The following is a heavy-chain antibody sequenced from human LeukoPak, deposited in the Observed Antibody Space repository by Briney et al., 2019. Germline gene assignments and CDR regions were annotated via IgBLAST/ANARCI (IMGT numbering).Heavy chain of an antibody. CDR2: INHSGST. CDR1: GGSISSGSYY. Sequence: SETLSLTCTVSGGSISSGSYYWSWIRQPPGEGLEWIGEINHSGSTNYNPSLKSRVTISVDTSKNQFSLKLSSVTAADTAVYYCASLVVVVPAAPGVYYMDVWGKGTTVTVSS. J-gene: IGHJ6*03. D-gene: IGHD2-2*01. CDR3: ASLVVVVPAAPGVYYMDV. V-gene: IGHV4-39*07.